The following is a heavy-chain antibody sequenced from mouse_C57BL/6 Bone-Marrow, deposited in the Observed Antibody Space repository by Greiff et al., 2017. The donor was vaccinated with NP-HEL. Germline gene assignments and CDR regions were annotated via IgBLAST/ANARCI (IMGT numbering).Heavy chain of an antibody. V-gene: IGHV1-72*01. CDR1: GYTFTSYW. CDR2: IDPNSGGT. J-gene: IGHJ1*03. Sequence: QVQLQQPGADLVKPGASVKLSCKASGYTFTSYWMHWVKPRPGRGLEWIGRIDPNSGGTKFNEKVKTKATLTVDNPSSTAYMQLSSLTSEDSAVYYCARYYYGSRGWYFDVWGTGTTVTVSS. D-gene: IGHD1-1*01. CDR3: ARYYYGSRGWYFDV.